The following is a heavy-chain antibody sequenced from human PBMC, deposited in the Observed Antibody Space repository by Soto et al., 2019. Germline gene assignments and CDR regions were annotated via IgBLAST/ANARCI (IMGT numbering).Heavy chain of an antibody. V-gene: IGHV4-59*12. CDR3: ASRWGRTFDY. Sequence: QVQLQESGPGLVKPSETLSLTCTVSGGSISSYYWSWIRQSPGKGLEWIGYIYYSGSTNYNPSLKRRVTLSVDTSKNQFPLKLSSVTAADTAVYYCASRWGRTFDYWGQGTLVTVSS. J-gene: IGHJ4*02. D-gene: IGHD1-26*01. CDR1: GGSISSYY. CDR2: IYYSGST.